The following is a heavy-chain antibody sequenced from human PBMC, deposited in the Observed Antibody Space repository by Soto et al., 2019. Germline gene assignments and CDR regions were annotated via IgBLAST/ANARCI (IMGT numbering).Heavy chain of an antibody. CDR1: GGSFSGYY. J-gene: IGHJ3*02. CDR2: INHSGST. Sequence: SETLSLTCAVYGGSFSGYYWSWIRQPPGKGLEWIGEINHSGSTNYNPSLKSRVTISVDTSKNQFSLKLSSVTAADTAVYYCARGFQAVAGSAFDIWGQGTMVTVSS. CDR3: ARGFQAVAGSAFDI. V-gene: IGHV4-34*01. D-gene: IGHD6-19*01.